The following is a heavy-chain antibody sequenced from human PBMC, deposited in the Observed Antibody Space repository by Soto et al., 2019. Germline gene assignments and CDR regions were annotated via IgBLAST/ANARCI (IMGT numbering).Heavy chain of an antibody. Sequence: QVQLVESGGGVVQPGRSLRLSCAASGFTFSSYAMHWVRQAPGKGLEWVAVISYDGSNKYYADSVKGRFTISRDNSKNTLYLQMNSLRAEDTAVYYCARGIAMVRGVNDYWGQGTLVTVSS. V-gene: IGHV3-30-3*01. D-gene: IGHD3-10*01. J-gene: IGHJ4*02. CDR3: ARGIAMVRGVNDY. CDR2: ISYDGSNK. CDR1: GFTFSSYA.